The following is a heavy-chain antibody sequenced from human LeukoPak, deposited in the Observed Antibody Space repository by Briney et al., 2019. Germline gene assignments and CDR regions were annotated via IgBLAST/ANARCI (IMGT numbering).Heavy chain of an antibody. J-gene: IGHJ4*02. CDR2: IYYSGST. CDR3: ARDRGFGELLEGYFDY. D-gene: IGHD3-10*01. V-gene: IGHV4-39*07. CDR1: GGSISSSSYY. Sequence: SETLSLTCTVSGGSISSSSYYWGWIRQPPGKGLEWIGSIYYSGSTYYNPSLKSRVTISVDTSKNQFSLKLSSVTAADTAVYYCARDRGFGELLEGYFDYWGQGTLVTVSS.